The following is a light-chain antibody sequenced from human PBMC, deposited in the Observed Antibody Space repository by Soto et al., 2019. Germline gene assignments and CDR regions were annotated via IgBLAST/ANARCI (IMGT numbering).Light chain of an antibody. CDR1: QSISSW. V-gene: IGKV1-5*01. CDR3: QQYSTYPWT. Sequence: DIHMTQSPSTLSACVGDRVTITCRASQSISSWLAWYQQKPGKAPKVLIFDASSLESGAPSRFSGSGSATEFTLTISSLQPDDFATYYCQQYSTYPWTFGQGTKVDIK. J-gene: IGKJ1*01. CDR2: DAS.